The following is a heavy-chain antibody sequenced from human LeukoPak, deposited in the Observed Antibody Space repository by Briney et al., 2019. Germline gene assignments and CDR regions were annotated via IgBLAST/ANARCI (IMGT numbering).Heavy chain of an antibody. Sequence: ASVKVSCKASGGTFSSYAISWVRQAPGQGLEWMGGIIPIFGTANYAQKFQGRVTITTDESTSTAYMELSSLRSEDTAVYYCASSLTAYGSGSEPPNAFDIWGQGTMVTVSS. CDR3: ASSLTAYGSGSEPPNAFDI. CDR2: IIPIFGTA. V-gene: IGHV1-69*05. D-gene: IGHD3-10*01. J-gene: IGHJ3*02. CDR1: GGTFSSYA.